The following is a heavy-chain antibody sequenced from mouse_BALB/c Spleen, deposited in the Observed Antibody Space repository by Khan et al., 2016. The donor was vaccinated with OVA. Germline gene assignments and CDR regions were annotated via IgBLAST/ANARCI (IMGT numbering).Heavy chain of an antibody. J-gene: IGHJ3*01. Sequence: EVELVESGGDVVKPGGSLKLSCAASGFTFSTYGTSWVRQTPDKRLEWVATVSTGGHYTYYPDTVKGRFTISRDNAKNTLYLQMSSLKSEDTAMFYCARLAYYYDSEGFAYWGQGTLVTVSA. CDR3: ARLAYYYDSEGFAY. D-gene: IGHD1-1*01. CDR2: VSTGGHYT. V-gene: IGHV5-6*01. CDR1: GFTFSTYG.